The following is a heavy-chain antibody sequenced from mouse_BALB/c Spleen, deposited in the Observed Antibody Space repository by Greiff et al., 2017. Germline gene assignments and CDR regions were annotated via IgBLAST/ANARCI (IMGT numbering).Heavy chain of an antibody. J-gene: IGHJ3*01. CDR2: IWAGGST. V-gene: IGHV2-9*02. Sequence: VHLVESGPGLVAPSQSLSITCTVSGFSLTSYGVHWVRQPPGKGLEWLGVIWAGGSTNYNSALMSRLSISKDNSKSQVFLKMNSLQTDDTAMYYCARGRRYDVGFAYWGQGTLVTVSA. CDR1: GFSLTSYG. CDR3: ARGRRYDVGFAY. D-gene: IGHD2-14*01.